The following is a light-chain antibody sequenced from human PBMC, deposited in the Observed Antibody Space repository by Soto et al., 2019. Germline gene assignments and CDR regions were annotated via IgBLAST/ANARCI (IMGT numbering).Light chain of an antibody. CDR2: DAS. CDR1: QSISIL. Sequence: DIQMTQSPSTLSASVGDRVTITCRASQSISILLAWYQQKPGKAPKLLIYDASSLESGVPSRFSGSGSGTEFTLTISSLQPDDFATYYCQQYNSYSCTFGQGTKVDIK. J-gene: IGKJ1*01. V-gene: IGKV1-5*01. CDR3: QQYNSYSCT.